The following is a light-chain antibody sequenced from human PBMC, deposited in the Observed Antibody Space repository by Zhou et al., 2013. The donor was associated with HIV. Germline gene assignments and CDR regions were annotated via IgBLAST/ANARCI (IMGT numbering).Light chain of an antibody. CDR2: KGS. Sequence: DIQMTQSPSTLSASVGDTVTITCRASQTISNSLAWYQQKPGKAPKLLIYKGSTLESGVPSRFSGAGSGTEFTLTISSLQPEDFATYYCLQHNENPFTFGGGTKVEIK. J-gene: IGKJ4*01. V-gene: IGKV1-5*03. CDR1: QTISNS. CDR3: LQHNENPFT.